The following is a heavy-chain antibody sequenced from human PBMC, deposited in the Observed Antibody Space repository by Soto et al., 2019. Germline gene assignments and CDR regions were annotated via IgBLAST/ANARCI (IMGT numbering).Heavy chain of an antibody. CDR3: ASSDCSSTSCYGSGHYFQH. Sequence: PSETLSLTCTVSGGSISSGGYYWSWIRQHPGKGLEWIGYIYYSGSTYYNPSLKSRVTISVDTSKNQFSLKLSSVTAADTAVYYCASSDCSSTSCYGSGHYFQHWGQGTLVTVSS. CDR1: GGSISSGGYY. V-gene: IGHV4-31*03. J-gene: IGHJ1*01. D-gene: IGHD2-2*01. CDR2: IYYSGST.